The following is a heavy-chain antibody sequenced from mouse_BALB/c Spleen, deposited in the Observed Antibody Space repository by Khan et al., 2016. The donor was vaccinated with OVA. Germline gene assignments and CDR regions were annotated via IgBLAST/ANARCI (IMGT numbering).Heavy chain of an antibody. V-gene: IGHV5-6-3*01. J-gene: IGHJ2*01. CDR2: IDRNGGST. CDR1: RFTFSSYG. D-gene: IGHD2-12*01. CDR3: AGSAI. Sequence: EVELVESGGGIVQPGGSLKLSCAASRFTFSSYGMSSVRQTPDKRLELVANIDRNGGSTDYHDSVKGRVTFSGDKAKNALYLQLRSLKSEDTAMYYCAGSAIWGQGTTLTVSS.